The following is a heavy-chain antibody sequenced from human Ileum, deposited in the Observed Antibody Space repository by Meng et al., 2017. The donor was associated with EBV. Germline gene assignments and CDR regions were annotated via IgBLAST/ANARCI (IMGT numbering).Heavy chain of an antibody. CDR2: INTNTGNP. Sequence: QVLLVQSGSALEKPGASVKVSCKASGYTFTNYAMNWVRQAPGQGLEWMGWINTNTGNPTYAQGFTGRFVLSLDTSVSTAYLQISSLKAEDTAVYYCARDSGYTRSWSGDYWGQGTLVTVSS. V-gene: IGHV7-4-1*02. J-gene: IGHJ4*02. CDR1: GYTFTNYA. CDR3: ARDSGYTRSWSGDY. D-gene: IGHD6-13*01.